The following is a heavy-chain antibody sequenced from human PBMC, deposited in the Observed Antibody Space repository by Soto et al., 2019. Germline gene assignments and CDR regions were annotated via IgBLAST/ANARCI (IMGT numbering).Heavy chain of an antibody. CDR3: ATSRISIAVAGETEYYFDY. J-gene: IGHJ4*02. CDR1: GYIFTGCY. V-gene: IGHV1-2*04. Sequence: ASVKVSCKASGYIFTGCYMHWVRQAPGQGLEWMGWINPNSGDTNYTQNFQGWVTMTRDTSISTAYMELSRLRSDDTAVYYCATSRISIAVAGETEYYFDYWGQGTPVTVSS. CDR2: INPNSGDT. D-gene: IGHD6-19*01.